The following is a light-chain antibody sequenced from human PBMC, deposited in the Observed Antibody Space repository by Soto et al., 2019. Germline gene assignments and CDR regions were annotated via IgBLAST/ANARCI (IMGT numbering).Light chain of an antibody. Sequence: DIQFTQSPSSVSSSVADRFTITCRASQGINTFLAWYQQKAGKAPKLLIYAASTLQSGVPSRFSGSGSGTDFTLTISSLQSEDFATYYCQQLNSYPITFGQGTRLEIK. CDR3: QQLNSYPIT. CDR2: AAS. CDR1: QGINTF. V-gene: IGKV1-9*01. J-gene: IGKJ5*01.